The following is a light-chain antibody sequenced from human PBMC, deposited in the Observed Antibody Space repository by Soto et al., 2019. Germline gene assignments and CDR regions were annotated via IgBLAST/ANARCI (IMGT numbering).Light chain of an antibody. J-gene: IGKJ1*01. CDR3: QQYNSDSRT. Sequence: DIQMTQSPSTLSASVGDRVTITCRASQSISTWLAWYQQKPGNAPKLLIFDASNLESGVPSRFSGSGSGTEVTLTSDSLQPDDFATYYCQQYNSDSRTFGQGTELDIK. CDR1: QSISTW. CDR2: DAS. V-gene: IGKV1-5*01.